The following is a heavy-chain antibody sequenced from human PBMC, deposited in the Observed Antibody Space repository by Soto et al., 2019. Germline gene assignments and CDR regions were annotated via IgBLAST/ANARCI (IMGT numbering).Heavy chain of an antibody. J-gene: IGHJ4*01. CDR2: IYHGGTT. CDR3: ARVHVMVLAGSTFDY. D-gene: IGHD6-19*01. Sequence: SETLSLTCTVCGYSIISGSYWAWIRQPPGKGPEWIASIYHGGTTFYNPSLKSRITISVDTSNNQFSLTLTSVTAADTAVYYGARVHVMVLAGSTFDYWGHRNLVTVSS. CDR1: GYSIISGSY. V-gene: IGHV4-38-2*02.